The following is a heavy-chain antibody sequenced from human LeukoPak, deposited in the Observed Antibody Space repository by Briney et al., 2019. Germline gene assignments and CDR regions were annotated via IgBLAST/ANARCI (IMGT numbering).Heavy chain of an antibody. CDR1: GFTFSSST. Sequence: SGGSLRLSCVVSGFTFSSSTMHWVRQAPGKGLEWVSSISGSHNYIYYADSVKGRFTISRDNANNSLFLQMGSLRAEDTAVYYCARDPGYLRFGELLSMAFDYWGQGTLVTVSS. CDR3: ARDPGYLRFGELLSMAFDY. CDR2: ISGSHNYI. V-gene: IGHV3-21*06. D-gene: IGHD3-10*01. J-gene: IGHJ4*02.